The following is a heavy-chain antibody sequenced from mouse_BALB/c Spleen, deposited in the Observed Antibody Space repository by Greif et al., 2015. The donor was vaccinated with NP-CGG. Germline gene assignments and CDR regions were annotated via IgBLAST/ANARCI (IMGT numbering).Heavy chain of an antibody. CDR2: ISSGGST. Sequence: EVKLVESGGGLVKPGGSLKLPCAASGFTFSSYAMSWVRQTPEKRLEWVASISSGGSTYYPDSVKGRFTISRDNARNILYLQMSSLRSEDTAMYYCARGLSYYYGSSYVEAWFAYWGQGTLVTVSA. CDR1: GFTFSSYA. CDR3: ARGLSYYYGSSYVEAWFAY. D-gene: IGHD1-1*01. J-gene: IGHJ3*01. V-gene: IGHV5-6-5*01.